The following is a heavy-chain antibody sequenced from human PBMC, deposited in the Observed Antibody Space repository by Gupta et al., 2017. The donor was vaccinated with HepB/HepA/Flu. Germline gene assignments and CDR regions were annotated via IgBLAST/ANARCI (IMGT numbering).Heavy chain of an antibody. CDR2: FYSSGDT. J-gene: IGHJ6*03. CDR3: ARGSPHYYHYMDV. V-gene: IGHV4-4*07. CDR1: SGSISGTF. Sequence: QVQLQESVPGLVKPSETLSLTCTVSSGSISGTFWNWIRQPAGKGLEWIGRFYSSGDTIYNPSLKSRVTMSVDTSKNQFSLNLRSVTAADTAVYYGARGSPHYYHYMDVWGKGTTVTVSS.